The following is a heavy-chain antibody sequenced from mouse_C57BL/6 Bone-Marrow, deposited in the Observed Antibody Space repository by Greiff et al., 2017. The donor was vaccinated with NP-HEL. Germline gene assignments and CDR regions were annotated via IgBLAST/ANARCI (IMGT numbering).Heavy chain of an antibody. Sequence: QVQLQQSGAELARPGASVKLSCKASGYTFTSYGISWVKQRTGQGLEWIGEIYPRSGNTYYNEKFKGKATLTADKSSRTAYMELRSLTSEDSAVYFCARRHDSWFAYWGHGTLVTVSA. CDR3: ARRHDSWFAY. CDR1: GYTFTSYG. J-gene: IGHJ3*01. V-gene: IGHV1-81*01. CDR2: IYPRSGNT. D-gene: IGHD2-4*01.